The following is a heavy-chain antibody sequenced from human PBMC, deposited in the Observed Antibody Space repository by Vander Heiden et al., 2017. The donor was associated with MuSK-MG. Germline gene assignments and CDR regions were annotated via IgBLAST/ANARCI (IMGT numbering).Heavy chain of an antibody. CDR2: ISSSSRYI. CDR1: GFTFSSYS. J-gene: IGHJ4*02. V-gene: IGHV3-21*01. Sequence: EVQLVESGGGLVKRGGSLRLSCAASGFTFSSYSMNWVLQAPGKGLEWVSSISSSSRYIDDADSVKGRFTISRDNAKNSLYLKMTRLRSEDTAFYDGAREIDSCPDYWRQGTMVTVCS. CDR3: AREIDSCPDY. D-gene: IGHD2-15*01.